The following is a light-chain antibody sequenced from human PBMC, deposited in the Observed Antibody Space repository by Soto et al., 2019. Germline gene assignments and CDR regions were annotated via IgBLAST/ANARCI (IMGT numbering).Light chain of an antibody. V-gene: IGKV1-5*01. CDR1: QSLNSL. J-gene: IGKJ1*01. CDR2: DAS. Sequence: IQMTQSPSSLSASVGDRVTITYRASQSLNSLLAWYQQKPGRAPKLLIYDASTLESGVPSRFSGSGSGTEFTLTISSPQPDDFATYYCQQYNSYPWTFGQGTKVDI. CDR3: QQYNSYPWT.